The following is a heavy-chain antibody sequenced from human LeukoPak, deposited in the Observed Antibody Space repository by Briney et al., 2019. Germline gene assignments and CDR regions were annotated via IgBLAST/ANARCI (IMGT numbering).Heavy chain of an antibody. J-gene: IGHJ4*02. CDR2: IYSGGNT. D-gene: IGHD5-18*01. V-gene: IGHV3-66*02. CDR3: AREGYSYGYDFDY. Sequence: PGGSPRLSCAASGFTFSNYAMSWVRQAPGRGLEWVSVIYSGGNTYYADSVKGRFTISRDNSKNTLYLQMNSLRAEDTAVYYCAREGYSYGYDFDYWGQGTLVAVSS. CDR1: GFTFSNYA.